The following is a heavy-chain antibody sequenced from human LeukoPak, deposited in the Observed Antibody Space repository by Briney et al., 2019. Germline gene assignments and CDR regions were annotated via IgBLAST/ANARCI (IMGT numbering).Heavy chain of an antibody. CDR1: GGSISSSSFY. V-gene: IGHV4-39*07. CDR3: ATRSLAAAFFDY. D-gene: IGHD6-13*01. CDR2: IYYSGST. Sequence: PSETLSLTCTVSGGSISSSSFYWGWIRQPPGKGLEWIGSIYYSGSTYYNPSLKSRVTISVDTSKNQFSLKLSSVTAADTAVYYCATRSLAAAFFDYWGQGTLVTVSS. J-gene: IGHJ4*02.